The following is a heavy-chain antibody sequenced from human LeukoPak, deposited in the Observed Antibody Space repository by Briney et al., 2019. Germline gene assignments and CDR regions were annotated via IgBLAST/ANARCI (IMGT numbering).Heavy chain of an antibody. J-gene: IGHJ4*02. CDR3: ARHDPWDY. Sequence: PSETLSLTCTVSGDSISRNSYYWGWVRQPPGEGLEWIGSIDYSGSTWYNAPLKNRVTISVDTSKSQFSLKLSSVTAADTAAYYCARHDPWDYWGQGTLVTVSS. CDR2: IDYSGST. CDR1: GDSISRNSYY. V-gene: IGHV4-39*01.